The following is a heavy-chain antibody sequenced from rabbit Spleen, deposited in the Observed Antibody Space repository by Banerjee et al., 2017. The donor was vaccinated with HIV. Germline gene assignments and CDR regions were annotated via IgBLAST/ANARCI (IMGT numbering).Heavy chain of an antibody. D-gene: IGHD6-1*01. CDR3: ARTRNSGYDFAFNL. J-gene: IGHJ4*01. CDR1: GFSFSSSYW. V-gene: IGHV1S40*01. Sequence: QSLEESGGDLVKPGASLTLTCTASGFSFSSSYWICWVRQAPGKGLEWIACIYAGSSGSTYYASWAKGRFTISKTSSTTVTLQMTSLTAADTATHFCARTRNSGYDFAFNLWGPGTLVTVS. CDR2: IYAGSSGST.